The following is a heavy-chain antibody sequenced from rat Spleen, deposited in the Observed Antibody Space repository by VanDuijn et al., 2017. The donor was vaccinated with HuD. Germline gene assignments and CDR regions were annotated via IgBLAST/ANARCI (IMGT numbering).Heavy chain of an antibody. CDR3: ARDRFYTTYGIMDA. V-gene: IGHV2-30*01. J-gene: IGHJ4*01. CDR1: GFSLTSYN. CDR2: IWTGGGT. Sequence: QVQLKESGPGLVQPSQTLSLTCTVSGFSLTSYNVHWVRQPTGKGLEWMGIIWTGGGTDYNSALSSRLSISRDTSKNQVFLRMNSLQTEDIATYYCARDRFYTTYGIMDAWGQGASVTVSS. D-gene: IGHD1-2*01.